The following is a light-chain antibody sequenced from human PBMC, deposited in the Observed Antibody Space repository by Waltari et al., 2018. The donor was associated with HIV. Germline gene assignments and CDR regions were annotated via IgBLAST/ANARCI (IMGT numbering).Light chain of an antibody. CDR1: QSVGGN. V-gene: IGKV3-15*01. J-gene: IGKJ1*01. CDR3: QQYNELPQT. CDR2: GAT. Sequence: EIVMTQSLDILSVSPGDRATVSCGASQSVGGNLAWYQVRPGQTPSLLIYGATSRTTGVPARFSGRGSGTEFTLTISGLQSEDFAIYYCQQYNELPQTFGQGTRV.